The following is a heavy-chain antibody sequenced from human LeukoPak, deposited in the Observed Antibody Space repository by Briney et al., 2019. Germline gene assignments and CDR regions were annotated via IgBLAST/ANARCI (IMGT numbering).Heavy chain of an antibody. CDR2: IASKTDGGAT. CDR3: TTPTI. D-gene: IGHD5-24*01. V-gene: IGHV3-15*07. J-gene: IGHJ4*02. Sequence: GGSLRLSCSASGLTFTNAWMNWVRQAPGEGLDWVGRIASKTDGGATDYAAPVKGRFTISRDDSKNTLNLQVNSLKTEDTAVYYCTTPTIWGQGTLVTVSS. CDR1: GLTFTNAW.